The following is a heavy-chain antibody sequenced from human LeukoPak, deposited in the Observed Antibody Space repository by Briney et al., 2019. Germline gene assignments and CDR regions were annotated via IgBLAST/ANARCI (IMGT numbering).Heavy chain of an antibody. CDR2: IWYDGSNE. CDR1: GFTFSSYG. Sequence: GGSLRLSCAASGFTFSSYGMHWVRQAPGKGLEWVAVIWYDGSNEYYADSVKGRFTISRDNSKNTLYLQMNSLRAEDTAVYYCARDLVAAGGRDYWGQGTLVTVSS. V-gene: IGHV3-33*01. J-gene: IGHJ4*02. CDR3: ARDLVAAGGRDY. D-gene: IGHD2-15*01.